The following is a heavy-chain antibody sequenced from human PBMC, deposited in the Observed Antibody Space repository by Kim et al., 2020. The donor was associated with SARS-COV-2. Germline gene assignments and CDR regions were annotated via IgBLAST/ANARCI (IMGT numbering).Heavy chain of an antibody. D-gene: IGHD5-18*01. Sequence: ASVKVSCKASGYTFTSYGISWVRQAPGQGLEWMGWISAYNGNTNYAQKLQGRVTITTDTTTSTAYMELRSLRSDDTAVYYCARDSDTAMAPRVDYWGQGTLVTVSS. CDR1: GYTFTSYG. J-gene: IGHJ4*02. CDR2: ISAYNGNT. CDR3: ARDSDTAMAPRVDY. V-gene: IGHV1-18*01.